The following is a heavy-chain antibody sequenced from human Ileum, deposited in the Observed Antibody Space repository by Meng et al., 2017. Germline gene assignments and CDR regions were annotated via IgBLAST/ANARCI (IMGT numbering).Heavy chain of an antibody. CDR3: ARGVSAAGLFDN. J-gene: IGHJ4*02. D-gene: IGHD2-2*01. V-gene: IGHV4-31*03. Sequence: QVQLPESGPGLVKVSQTLSLTCTVPGGSIGNSAYYWTWIRQHPAKGLEWIGYNHYTGSTSYNPSLESRTSTSIDTSNNQFSLKVTSVTAAETAVYYCARGVSAAGLFDNWGQGTLVTVSS. CDR2: NHYTGST. CDR1: GGSIGNSAYY.